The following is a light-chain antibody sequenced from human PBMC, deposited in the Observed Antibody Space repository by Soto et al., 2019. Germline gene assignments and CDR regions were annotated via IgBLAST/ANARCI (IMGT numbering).Light chain of an antibody. J-gene: IGLJ3*02. V-gene: IGLV1-44*01. CDR3: AAWDDNLNGPL. CDR2: SDD. Sequence: QSVLTQPPSLSGTPGQRVTISCSGSNSNIGRYSVNWYQHFPGTAPKILIYSDDERPSGVPDRFSGSKSGTSASLAISGLQSEDEAADYCAAWDDNLNGPLFGGGTKLTVL. CDR1: NSNIGRYS.